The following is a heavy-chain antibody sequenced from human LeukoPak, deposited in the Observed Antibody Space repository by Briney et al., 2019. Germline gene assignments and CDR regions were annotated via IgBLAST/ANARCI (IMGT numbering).Heavy chain of an antibody. Sequence: SETLSLTCTVSSDSISSSYWSWIRQPPGKGLEWIGYIYYSGSTNYNPSLKSRVAIPVDTSTNQFSLKLNSVTAADTAVYYCARGYCSSTICFQYFHHWGQGTLVTVSS. CDR3: ARGYCSSTICFQYFHH. CDR2: IYYSGST. CDR1: SDSISSSY. V-gene: IGHV4-59*01. D-gene: IGHD2-2*01. J-gene: IGHJ1*01.